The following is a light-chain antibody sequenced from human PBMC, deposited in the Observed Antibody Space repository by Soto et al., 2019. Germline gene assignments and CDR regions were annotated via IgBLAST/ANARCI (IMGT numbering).Light chain of an antibody. CDR3: QARTYWPPYT. J-gene: IGKJ2*01. CDR2: DAS. V-gene: IGKV3-11*01. Sequence: EIALTQSPATLSLSPGQRATLSCRASRSVSSSLAWYQQKPGQAPRLVLYDASNRATGIPARFSGSGAGTDFTLTISSIVPEDLVIYYYQARTYWPPYTFGQGTKLEIK. CDR1: RSVSSS.